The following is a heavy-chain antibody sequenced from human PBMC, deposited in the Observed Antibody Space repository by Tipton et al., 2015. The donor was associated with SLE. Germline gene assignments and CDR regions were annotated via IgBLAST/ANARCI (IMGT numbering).Heavy chain of an antibody. Sequence: SLRLSCAASGFTFRDYYMSWIRQAPGKGLEWVSYISSSGSTIYYADSVKGRFTISRDNAKNSLYLQMNSLRAEDTAVYYCAREPSYYDSSGYLGDYWGQGTLVTVSS. J-gene: IGHJ4*02. D-gene: IGHD3-22*01. CDR1: GFTFRDYY. CDR2: ISSSGSTI. CDR3: AREPSYYDSSGYLGDY. V-gene: IGHV3-11*04.